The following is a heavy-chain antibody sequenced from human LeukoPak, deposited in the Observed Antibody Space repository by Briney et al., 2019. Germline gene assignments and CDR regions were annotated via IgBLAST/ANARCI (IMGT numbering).Heavy chain of an antibody. CDR2: IYYSGST. V-gene: IGHV4-39*01. J-gene: IGHJ6*03. Sequence: TSETLSLTCTVSGGSISSSSYSWGWIRQPPGKGLEWIGSIYYSGSTYYNPSLKSRVTISVDTSKNQFSLKLSSVTAADTAVYYCAAVVVPAAMDNYMDVWGKGTTVTVSS. D-gene: IGHD2-2*01. CDR3: AAVVVPAAMDNYMDV. CDR1: GGSISSSSYS.